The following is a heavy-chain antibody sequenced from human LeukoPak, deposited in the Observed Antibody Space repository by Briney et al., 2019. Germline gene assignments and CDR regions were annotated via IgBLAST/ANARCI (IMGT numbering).Heavy chain of an antibody. CDR3: ARLELLWSGIGP. J-gene: IGHJ5*02. CDR2: IYYSGST. V-gene: IGHV4-59*08. D-gene: IGHD3-10*01. Sequence: SETLSLTCTVSGGSISSYYWSWIRQPAGKGLEWIGYIYYSGSTNYNPSLKSRVTISVDTSKNQFSLKLSSVTTADTAVYYCARLELLWSGIGPWGQGTLVTVSS. CDR1: GGSISSYY.